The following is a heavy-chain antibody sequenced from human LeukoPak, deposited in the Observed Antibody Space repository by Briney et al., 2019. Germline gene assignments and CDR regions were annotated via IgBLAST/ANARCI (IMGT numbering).Heavy chain of an antibody. J-gene: IGHJ4*02. V-gene: IGHV3-7*01. Sequence: GGSLRLSCAASGSTVSNYWMSWVRQAPGKGLEWVANIRQDGGESHYVDSVKGRFTISRDNAKNSLELQMNSLRDEDTAVYYCARAGGYASSWAYWGQGTLVTVSS. D-gene: IGHD5-12*01. CDR3: ARAGGYASSWAY. CDR1: GSTVSNYW. CDR2: IRQDGGES.